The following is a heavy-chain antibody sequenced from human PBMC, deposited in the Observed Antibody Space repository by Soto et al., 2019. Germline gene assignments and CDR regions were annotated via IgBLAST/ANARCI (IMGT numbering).Heavy chain of an antibody. J-gene: IGHJ4*02. CDR3: ARVWGYAFDY. CDR2: IYYSGST. D-gene: IGHD3-16*01. V-gene: IGHV4-59*01. CDR1: GGSISSYY. Sequence: QVQLQESGPGLVKPSETLSLTCTVSGGSISSYYWSWIRQPPGKGLEWIGYIYYSGSTNYNPSLTRRLTISVDTHTHQFSLKLGSVTAADTAVYYCARVWGYAFDYWGQGTLVTVSS.